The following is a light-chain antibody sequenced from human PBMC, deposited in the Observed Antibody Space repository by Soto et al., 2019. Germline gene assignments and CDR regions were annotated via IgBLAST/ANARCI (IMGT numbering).Light chain of an antibody. V-gene: IGKV1-9*01. CDR1: QGIRCY. CDR3: PKLNSYHIT. CDR2: AAS. J-gene: IGKJ5*01. Sequence: IRLTQSPSSQSASVGDRVTITCRASQGIRCYLAWYQQKPGTAPKLLIYAASPLQSGVPSRVSGRGAGTDFTLTISSLQPEDFATDDCPKLNSYHITVGQGTRLEIK.